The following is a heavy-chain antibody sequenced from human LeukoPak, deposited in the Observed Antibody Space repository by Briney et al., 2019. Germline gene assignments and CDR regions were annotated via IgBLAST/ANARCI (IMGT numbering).Heavy chain of an antibody. J-gene: IGHJ5*02. Sequence: GGSLRLSCAVSGFTVSSKCMSWVRQAPGKGLEWVSVIYSSGDTYYADSVKGRFSISRDNSENTVFLQMNSLRAEDTAIYYCARFTAGWFDPWGQGTLVTVSS. CDR3: ARFTAGWFDP. CDR1: GFTVSSKC. V-gene: IGHV3-53*01. D-gene: IGHD3-16*01. CDR2: IYSSGDT.